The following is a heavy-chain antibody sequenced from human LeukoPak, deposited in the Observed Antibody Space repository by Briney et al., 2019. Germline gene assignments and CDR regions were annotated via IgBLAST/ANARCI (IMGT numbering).Heavy chain of an antibody. J-gene: IGHJ4*02. V-gene: IGHV3-64*01. CDR2: ISSNGGST. CDR3: ARDPGQLLGELAY. D-gene: IGHD3-10*01. Sequence: GGSLRLSCAASGFTFSSYAMHWVRQAPGKGLEYVSAISSNGGSTYYANSVKGRFTISRDNSKNTLYLQMNSLRAEDTAVYYCARDPGQLLGELAYWGQGTLVTVSS. CDR1: GFTFSSYA.